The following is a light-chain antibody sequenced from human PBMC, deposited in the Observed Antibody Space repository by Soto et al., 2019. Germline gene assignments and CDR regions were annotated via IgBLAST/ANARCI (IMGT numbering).Light chain of an antibody. CDR1: SSDVGIYNY. CDR2: EVS. CDR3: CSYADNTDYV. V-gene: IGLV2-14*01. Sequence: QSALTQPASVSGSPGQSIAISCTGSSSDVGIYNYVSWYQQHPGKVPKLIIYEVSNRPSGVSNRFSGSKSGNTASLTISGLQAEDEADYYCCSYADNTDYVFGTGTKVTVL. J-gene: IGLJ1*01.